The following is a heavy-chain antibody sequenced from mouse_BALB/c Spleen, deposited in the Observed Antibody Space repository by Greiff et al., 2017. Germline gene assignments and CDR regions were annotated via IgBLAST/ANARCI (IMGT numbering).Heavy chain of an antibody. Sequence: EVKLMESGGGLVQPGGSRKLSCAASGFTFSSFGMHWVRQAPEKGLEWVAYISSGSSTIYYADTVKGRFTISRDNPKNPLFLQMTSLRSEDTAMYYCARSTARATSYFDYWGQGTTLTVSS. CDR3: ARSTARATSYFDY. CDR2: ISSGSSTI. D-gene: IGHD3-1*01. J-gene: IGHJ2*01. V-gene: IGHV5-17*02. CDR1: GFTFSSFG.